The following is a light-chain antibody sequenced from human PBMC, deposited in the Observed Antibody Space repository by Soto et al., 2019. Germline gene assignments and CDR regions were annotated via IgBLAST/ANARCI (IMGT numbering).Light chain of an antibody. Sequence: IVLTQSPGTLSLSPGERATLSCRASQRVSSNYLAWYQQKPGQAPRLLIYGASTRATGIPARFSGSGSGTDFTLTISSLEPEDFAVYYCQQHSSWPLTFGGGTKVDIK. V-gene: IGKV3D-20*02. CDR3: QQHSSWPLT. J-gene: IGKJ4*01. CDR2: GAS. CDR1: QRVSSNY.